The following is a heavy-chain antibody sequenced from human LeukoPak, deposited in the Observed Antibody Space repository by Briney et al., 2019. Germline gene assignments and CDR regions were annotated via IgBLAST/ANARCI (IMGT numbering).Heavy chain of an antibody. CDR3: ARDLLEYYDFWSGYYRGFDY. CDR1: GFTFSSYA. Sequence: GGSLRLSCAASGFTFSSYAMSWVRQAPGKGLEWVSAISGSGGSTYYADSVKGRFTISRDNSKNTLYLQMNSLRAEDTAVYYCARDLLEYYDFWSGYYRGFDYWGQGTLVTVSS. V-gene: IGHV3-23*01. D-gene: IGHD3-3*01. CDR2: ISGSGGST. J-gene: IGHJ4*02.